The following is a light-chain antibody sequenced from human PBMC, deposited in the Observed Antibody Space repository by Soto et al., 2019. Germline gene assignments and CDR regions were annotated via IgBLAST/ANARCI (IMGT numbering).Light chain of an antibody. CDR1: QSVSSSY. J-gene: IGKJ5*01. V-gene: IGKV3D-20*02. CDR3: QQRSNWPIT. Sequence: IVLTQSPGTLSLSPGERATLSCRASQSVSSSYLAWYQQRPGQAPRLLIYGASSRATGIPDRISGSGSGTDFTLTISRLEPEDFAVYYCQQRSNWPITFGQGTRLEIK. CDR2: GAS.